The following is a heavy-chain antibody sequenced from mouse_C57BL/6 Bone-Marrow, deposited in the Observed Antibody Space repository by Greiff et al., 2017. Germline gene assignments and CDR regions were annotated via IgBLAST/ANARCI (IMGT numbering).Heavy chain of an antibody. V-gene: IGHV1-64*01. CDR2: MHPNGGSP. J-gene: IGHJ4*01. CDR1: GYTFTNYW. D-gene: IGHD2-14*01. Sequence: QVQLQQPGAELVKPGASVKLSCKASGYTFTNYWMHWVKQRPGQGLEWIGMMHPNGGSPDYNEKFKSEATLSVDKSSRTAYMELSSLTSEDSAVYYCARAEEYDDYAGDYGGRGTAVTVTA. CDR3: ARAEEYDDYAGDY.